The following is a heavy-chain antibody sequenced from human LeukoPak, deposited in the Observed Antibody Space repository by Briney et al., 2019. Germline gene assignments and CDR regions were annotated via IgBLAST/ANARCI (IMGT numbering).Heavy chain of an antibody. CDR1: GGTFSSYA. CDR3: ARAYYYGSGSSVPFDY. J-gene: IGHJ4*02. D-gene: IGHD3-10*01. CDR2: IIPIFGTA. Sequence: SVKVSCKASGGTFSSYAISWLRQAPAQGLEWMGRIIPIFGTANYAQKFQGRVTITTDESTSTAYMELSSLRSEDTAVYYCARAYYYGSGSSVPFDYWGQGTLVTVSS. V-gene: IGHV1-69*05.